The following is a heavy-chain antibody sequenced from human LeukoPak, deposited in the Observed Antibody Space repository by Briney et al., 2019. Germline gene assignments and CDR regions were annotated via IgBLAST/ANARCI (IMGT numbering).Heavy chain of an antibody. CDR1: GGSISSSSYY. J-gene: IGHJ2*01. Sequence: SETLSLTCTVSGGSISSSSYYWGWIRQPPGKGLEWIGSIYYSGSTYYNPSLKSRVTISVDTSKNQFSLKLSSVTAADTAVYYCARDSGSGWLNWYFDLWGRGTLVTVSS. CDR2: IYYSGST. CDR3: ARDSGSGWLNWYFDL. D-gene: IGHD6-19*01. V-gene: IGHV4-39*02.